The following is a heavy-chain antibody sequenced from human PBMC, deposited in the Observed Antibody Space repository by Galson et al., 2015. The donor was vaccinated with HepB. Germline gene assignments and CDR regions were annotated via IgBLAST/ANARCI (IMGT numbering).Heavy chain of an antibody. CDR2: ISGSGGIT. CDR3: AKEDSGWFSAVDQ. D-gene: IGHD6-19*01. J-gene: IGHJ4*02. Sequence: SLRLSCAASGFTFDDYGMSWVRQAPGKGLEWVSAISGSGGITNYADSVKGRFTTSRDNSKNTLDLHMNSLRAEDTAVYYCAKEDSGWFSAVDQWGQGTLVTVSS. V-gene: IGHV3-23*01. CDR1: GFTFDDYG.